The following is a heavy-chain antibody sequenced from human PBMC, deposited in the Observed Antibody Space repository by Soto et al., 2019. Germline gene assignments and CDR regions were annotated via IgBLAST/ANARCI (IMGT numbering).Heavy chain of an antibody. V-gene: IGHV1-18*01. CDR3: AGTEARVY. Sequence: ASVKVSCKASGYTFTSYSISWVRQAPGQGLEWMGWISAYNGNTNYAQKLQGRVTMTTDTSTSTAYMELRSLRAEDTAVYYCAGTEARVYWGQGTLVTVSS. J-gene: IGHJ4*02. D-gene: IGHD5-18*01. CDR2: ISAYNGNT. CDR1: GYTFTSYS.